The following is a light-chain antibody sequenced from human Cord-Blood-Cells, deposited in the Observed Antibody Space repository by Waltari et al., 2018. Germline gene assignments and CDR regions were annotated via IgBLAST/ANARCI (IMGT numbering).Light chain of an antibody. V-gene: IGLV2-23*01. J-gene: IGLJ3*02. CDR2: EGS. CDR1: SSHVGSYNL. Sequence: QSALPQPDSVSGSRGQSITISCTGTSSHVGSYNLVSWYQQHPVKAPKHVIYEGSKRPSGVSNRSSGSKSGNTAALTISGLQAEDEADYYCCSYAGSSTLVFGGGTKLTVL. CDR3: CSYAGSSTLV.